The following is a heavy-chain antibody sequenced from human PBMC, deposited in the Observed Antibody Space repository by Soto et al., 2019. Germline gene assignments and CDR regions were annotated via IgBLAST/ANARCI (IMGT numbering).Heavy chain of an antibody. Sequence: PGESLKISCKGSGYSFPSHWIGWVRQMPGKGLEWMGVIYPGDSDTRYSPSFQGQVTISADKSITTAYLRWSSLKASDTAMYYCVRHAVIAVRPDHWGQGTLVTVSS. CDR2: IYPGDSDT. V-gene: IGHV5-51*01. CDR1: GYSFPSHW. J-gene: IGHJ4*02. D-gene: IGHD6-6*01. CDR3: VRHAVIAVRPDH.